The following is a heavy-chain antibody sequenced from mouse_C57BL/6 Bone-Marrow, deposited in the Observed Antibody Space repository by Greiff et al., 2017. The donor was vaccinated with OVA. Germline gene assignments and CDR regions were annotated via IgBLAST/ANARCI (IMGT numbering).Heavy chain of an antibody. V-gene: IGHV5-15*01. D-gene: IGHD2-3*01. CDR1: GFTFSDYG. J-gene: IGHJ4*01. CDR2: ISNLAYSI. CDR3: TRHDGYDYYAMDY. Sequence: EVQLVESGGGLVQPGGSLKLSCAASGFTFSDYGMAWVRQAPRKGPEWVAFISNLAYSIYYADTVTGRFTISRENAKNTLYQEMSSLRSEDTAMYCCTRHDGYDYYAMDYWGQGTSVTVSS.